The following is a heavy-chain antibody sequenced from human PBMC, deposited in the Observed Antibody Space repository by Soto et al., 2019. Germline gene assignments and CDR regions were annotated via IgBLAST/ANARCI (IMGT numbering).Heavy chain of an antibody. Sequence: EVQLVESGGGLVQPGGSLRLSCAASGFTFSSYWMSWVRQAPGQGLKWVANIKQDGSEKYYVDSVKGRFTISRDNAKNSLYLQMNSLRAEDTAVYYCARDLSAGATEGYFQHWGQGTLVTVSS. V-gene: IGHV3-7*01. CDR2: IKQDGSEK. CDR1: GFTFSSYW. CDR3: ARDLSAGATEGYFQH. D-gene: IGHD1-26*01. J-gene: IGHJ1*01.